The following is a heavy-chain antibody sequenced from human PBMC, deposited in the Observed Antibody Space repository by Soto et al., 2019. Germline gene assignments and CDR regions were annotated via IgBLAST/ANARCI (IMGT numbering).Heavy chain of an antibody. CDR2: IYYSGSP. Sequence: SETLSLTSSISDDSISSYYWNWIRQPPGKGLEWIGYIYYSGSPSYNPSLKSRVTISLDMSNNQLSLRLSSVTAADTAVYYCARERIPNAFDIWGQGTMVTVS. V-gene: IGHV4-59*01. D-gene: IGHD2-2*02. CDR3: ARERIPNAFDI. CDR1: DDSISSYY. J-gene: IGHJ3*02.